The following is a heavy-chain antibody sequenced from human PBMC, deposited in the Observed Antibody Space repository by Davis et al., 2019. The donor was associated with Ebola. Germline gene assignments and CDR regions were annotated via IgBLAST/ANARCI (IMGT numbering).Heavy chain of an antibody. CDR2: ISYDGSNK. CDR3: TRVIVHTKLTYYDFWSGHRNWFDP. J-gene: IGHJ5*02. Sequence: GESLKISCAASGFTFSSYGMHWVRQAPGKGLEWVAVISYDGSNKYYADSVKGRFTISRDDSKSIAYLQMNSLKTEDTAVYYCTRVIVHTKLTYYDFWSGHRNWFDPWGQGTLVTVSS. D-gene: IGHD3-3*01. CDR1: GFTFSSYG. V-gene: IGHV3-30*03.